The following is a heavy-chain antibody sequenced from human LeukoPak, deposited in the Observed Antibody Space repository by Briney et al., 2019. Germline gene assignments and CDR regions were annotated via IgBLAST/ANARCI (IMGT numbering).Heavy chain of an antibody. J-gene: IGHJ4*02. V-gene: IGHV4-59*01. CDR3: ARAMGGAGTVTDY. Sequence: SETLSLTSADPGGSTKRYYWRWIRPPLGKGREWIWQIYYSGSTNYNPSLKSRVTISLDTSKNQFSLKLNSVTAADTAVYYCARAMGGAGTVTDYWGQGTLVTVSS. CDR1: GGSTKRYY. D-gene: IGHD6-13*01. CDR2: IYYSGST.